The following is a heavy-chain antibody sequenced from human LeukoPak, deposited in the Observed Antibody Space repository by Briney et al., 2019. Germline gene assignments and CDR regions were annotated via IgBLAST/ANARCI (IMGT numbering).Heavy chain of an antibody. CDR1: GGSISSYY. Sequence: PSETLSLTCTVSGGSISSYYWSWIRQPPGKGLEWIGYIYYSGSTNYNPSLKSRVTISVDTSKNQCSLKLSSVTAADTAVYYCARQYSDDSSGYYFAYWGQGTLVTVSS. J-gene: IGHJ4*02. CDR3: ARQYSDDSSGYYFAY. CDR2: IYYSGST. V-gene: IGHV4-59*08. D-gene: IGHD3-22*01.